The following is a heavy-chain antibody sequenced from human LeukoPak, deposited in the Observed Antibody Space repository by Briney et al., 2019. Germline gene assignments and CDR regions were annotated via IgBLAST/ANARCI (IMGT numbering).Heavy chain of an antibody. V-gene: IGHV4-59*01. CDR2: IYYSGST. Sequence: SETLSLTCTVSGGSISSYYWSWIRPPPGKGLEWIGYIYYSGSTNYNPSLKSRVTISLDTSKNQFSLKLSSVTAADTAVYYYARDQDSSSWYLGAFDIWGQGTMVTVSS. J-gene: IGHJ3*02. CDR3: ARDQDSSSWYLGAFDI. D-gene: IGHD6-13*01. CDR1: GGSISSYY.